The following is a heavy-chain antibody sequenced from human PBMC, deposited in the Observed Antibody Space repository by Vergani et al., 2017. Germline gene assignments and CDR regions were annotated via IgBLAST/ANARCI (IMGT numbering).Heavy chain of an antibody. CDR2: INPSGGHT. CDR3: ARGDYGILTGYRY. CDR1: GYTFSNYY. Sequence: QVQVVQSGAEVKKSGASVKVSCKTSGYTFSNYYMHWVRQAPGQGLEWMGIINPSGGHTNYAQKFQGRVTMTRDTSTSPVYMELRSLRAEDTAIYYCARGDYGILTGYRYWGQGTLVTVSA. V-gene: IGHV1-46*03. J-gene: IGHJ4*02. D-gene: IGHD3-9*01.